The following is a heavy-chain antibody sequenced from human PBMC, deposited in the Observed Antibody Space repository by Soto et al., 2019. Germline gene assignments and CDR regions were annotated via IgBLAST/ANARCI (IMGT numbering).Heavy chain of an antibody. J-gene: IGHJ6*02. D-gene: IGHD1-26*01. CDR1: GGSISSYY. V-gene: IGHV4-4*07. Sequence: QVQLQESGPGLVKPSETLSLTCTVSGGSISSYYWSWIRQPAGKGLEWIGRIYTSGSTNYNPSLRSRVTMSVDTSKNQFSLKLSSVTAADTAVYYCARDGEGELLHYYYGMDVWGQGTTVTVSS. CDR2: IYTSGST. CDR3: ARDGEGELLHYYYGMDV.